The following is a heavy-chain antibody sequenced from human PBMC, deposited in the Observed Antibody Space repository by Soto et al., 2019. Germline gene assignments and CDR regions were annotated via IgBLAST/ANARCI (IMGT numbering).Heavy chain of an antibody. V-gene: IGHV3-15*07. Sequence: GGSLRLSCAASGFTFSNAWMNWVRQAPGKGLEWVGRIKSKTDGGTTDYAAPVKGRFTISRDDSKNTLYLQMNSLRAEDTAVYYCARDRGSHSWARGYYYYYGMDVWGQGTTVTVSS. J-gene: IGHJ6*02. CDR2: IKSKTDGGTT. CDR1: GFTFSNAW. CDR3: ARDRGSHSWARGYYYYYGMDV. D-gene: IGHD3-10*01.